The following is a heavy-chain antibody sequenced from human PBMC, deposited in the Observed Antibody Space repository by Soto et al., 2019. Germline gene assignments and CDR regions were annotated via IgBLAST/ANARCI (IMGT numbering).Heavy chain of an antibody. D-gene: IGHD3-10*01. CDR2: LNGGVDGT. CDR1: GFTALSYA. J-gene: IGHJ4*02. V-gene: IGHV1-3*01. Sequence: QVRLIQSGPEMMQPGASVRVSCTASGFTALSYAFHWVRQAPGQGPEWLGWLNGGVDGTSYSQRLQGRVTISRDTSTNTVYLEVKSLTSEDTAVYYCAREVKGVTSFDHWGQGTLVTVSS. CDR3: AREVKGVTSFDH.